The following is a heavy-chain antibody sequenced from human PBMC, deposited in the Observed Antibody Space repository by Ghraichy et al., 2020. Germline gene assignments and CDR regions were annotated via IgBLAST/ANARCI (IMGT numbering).Heavy chain of an antibody. Sequence: SETLSLTCAVYGGSFSGYYWSWIRQPPGKGLEWIGEINHSGSTNYNPSLKSRVTISVDTSKNQFSLKLSSVTAADTAVYYCARGHVIMTGTYYFDYWGQGTLVTVSS. J-gene: IGHJ4*02. CDR2: INHSGST. D-gene: IGHD1-7*01. V-gene: IGHV4-34*01. CDR1: GGSFSGYY. CDR3: ARGHVIMTGTYYFDY.